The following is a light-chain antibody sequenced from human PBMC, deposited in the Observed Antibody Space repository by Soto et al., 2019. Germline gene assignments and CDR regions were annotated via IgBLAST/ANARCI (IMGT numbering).Light chain of an antibody. CDR3: SLYSSNGSLI. CDR1: SSDIGSYNH. J-gene: IGLJ1*01. Sequence: QSVLTQPASVSGSPGQSITISCSGTSSDIGSYNHVAWYQQFPGKSPKLMIYAVSDRPPGVSDRFSGSKSGITASLTISGLQTEDEADYYCSLYSSNGSLIFGPGTKVTVL. CDR2: AVS. V-gene: IGLV2-14*03.